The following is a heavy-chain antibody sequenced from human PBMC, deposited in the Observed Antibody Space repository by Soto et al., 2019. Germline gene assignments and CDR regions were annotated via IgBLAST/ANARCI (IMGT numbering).Heavy chain of an antibody. Sequence: GESLKISCKGSGYSFSNYWIAWVRQMPGKGLECMGIIYPGDSDTRYSPSFQGQVTISADKSISTAYLQWSSLKASDSAMYYCARIQVAPNWFVSLHQGTLVTVSS. D-gene: IGHD2-15*01. CDR2: IYPGDSDT. V-gene: IGHV5-51*01. J-gene: IGHJ5*01. CDR3: ARIQVAPNWFVS. CDR1: GYSFSNYW.